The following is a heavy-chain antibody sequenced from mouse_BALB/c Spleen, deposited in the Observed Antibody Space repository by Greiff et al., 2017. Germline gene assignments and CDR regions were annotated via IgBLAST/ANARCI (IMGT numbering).Heavy chain of an antibody. CDR3: ARGGNYDAMDY. V-gene: IGHV5-12-2*01. CDR2: ISNGGGST. J-gene: IGHJ4*01. Sequence: EVKLEESGGGLVQPGGSLKLSCAASGFTFSSYTMSWVRQTPEKRLEWVAYISNGGGSTYYPDTVKGRFTISRDNAKNTLYLQMSSLKSEDTAMYYCARGGNYDAMDYWGQGTSVTVSS. CDR1: GFTFSSYT.